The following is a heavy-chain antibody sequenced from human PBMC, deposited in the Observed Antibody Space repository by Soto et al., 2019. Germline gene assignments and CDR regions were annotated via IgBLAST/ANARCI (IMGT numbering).Heavy chain of an antibody. D-gene: IGHD3-3*01. J-gene: IGHJ5*02. CDR1: GGSFTSNNW. CDR3: ARDGDTAGDL. CDR2: IYRTGST. V-gene: IGHV4-4*02. Sequence: SETLSLTCAVSGGSFTSNNWWTWVRQPPGQGLEWIGEIYRTGSTNYNPNLTSRVTISVDTSKNELSLKVASVTAADTAVYYCARDGDTAGDLWGQGTLVTVSS.